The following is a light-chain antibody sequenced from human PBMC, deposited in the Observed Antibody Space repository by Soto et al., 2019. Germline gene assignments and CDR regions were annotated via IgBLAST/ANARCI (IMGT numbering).Light chain of an antibody. CDR3: QQYNGYFRT. CDR1: QSVGSW. CDR2: KAS. Sequence: DMQLTQSPSTLSASVGDRVTNTCRASQSVGSWLAWFQQKPGKAPNLLIYKASSLESGVPSRFSGSGSGTEFTLTISSLQPDDFATYYCQQYNGYFRTFGQGTKVEIK. J-gene: IGKJ1*01. V-gene: IGKV1-5*03.